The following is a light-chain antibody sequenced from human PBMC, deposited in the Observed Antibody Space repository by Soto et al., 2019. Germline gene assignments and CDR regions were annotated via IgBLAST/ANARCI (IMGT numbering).Light chain of an antibody. J-gene: IGLJ1*01. Sequence: SALTQPPSATGSPGQSVTIPCTGTSSDVGGYNYVSWYQQHPGKAPKLMIYEVSKRPSGVPDRFSGSKSGNTASLTVSGLQAEDEDDNHCSSYAGSNLYVFGTGTKVTGL. V-gene: IGLV2-8*01. CDR2: EVS. CDR1: SSDVGGYNY. CDR3: SSYAGSNLYV.